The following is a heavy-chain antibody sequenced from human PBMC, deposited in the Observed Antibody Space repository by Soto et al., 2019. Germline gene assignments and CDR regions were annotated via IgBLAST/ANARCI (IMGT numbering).Heavy chain of an antibody. Sequence: DVQLVESGGGLVQPGGSLTLSCAASGFTLSTYCMHWVRQAPGKGLVWVSRRTVDGTTTSSVDSVKGRFTVSRHSAKNTLDRHMNSLTTDVTAGYSGAGQVLSSPNFYMEVWGKGKTFTV. V-gene: IGHV3-74*01. J-gene: IGHJ6*03. CDR1: GFTLSTYC. CDR3: AGQVLSSPNFYMEV. D-gene: IGHD6-13*01. CDR2: RTVDGTTT.